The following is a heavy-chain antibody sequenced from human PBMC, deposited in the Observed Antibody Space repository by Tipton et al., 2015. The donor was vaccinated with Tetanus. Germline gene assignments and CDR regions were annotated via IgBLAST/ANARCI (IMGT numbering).Heavy chain of an antibody. Sequence: QLVQSGGGVVQPERSLRLSCAASGFTFSSYAMHWVRQAPGKGLEWVAVISYDGSHKYYADSVKGRFSISRDNSKNTLYLQMNSLRTEDTALYYCVNFATSWGQGTLVTVSS. J-gene: IGHJ5*02. CDR1: GFTFSSYA. CDR3: VNFATS. V-gene: IGHV3-30*18. CDR2: ISYDGSHK.